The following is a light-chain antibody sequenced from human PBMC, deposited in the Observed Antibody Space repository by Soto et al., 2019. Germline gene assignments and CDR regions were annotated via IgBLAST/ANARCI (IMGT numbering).Light chain of an antibody. J-gene: IGLJ1*01. CDR1: SSDVGSYNL. CDR2: QGS. V-gene: IGLV2-23*01. Sequence: QSLLTQPSSVSVSPRQPITISCTGTSSDVGSYNLVSWYQQNSDKAPRLIISQGSERPSGVSTRFSASKSRNTASLTISWLQVEDEADYYCCSFARGSSYVFGTGTKVTVL. CDR3: CSFARGSSYV.